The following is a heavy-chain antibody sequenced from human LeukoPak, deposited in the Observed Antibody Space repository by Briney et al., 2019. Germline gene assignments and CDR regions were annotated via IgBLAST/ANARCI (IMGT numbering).Heavy chain of an antibody. CDR3: ASSPRIVGRLDYYYYMDV. CDR1: GLTLSTYA. J-gene: IGHJ6*03. V-gene: IGHV1-69*05. D-gene: IGHD6-6*01. Sequence: SVKVSCKASGLTLSTYAISWVRQAPGQGLEWMGGIIPMFGSAHYAQKFQDGVTITTGESTTIAYMELSSLRSEDTAVYYCASSPRIVGRLDYYYYMDVWGKGTTVTVSS. CDR2: IIPMFGSA.